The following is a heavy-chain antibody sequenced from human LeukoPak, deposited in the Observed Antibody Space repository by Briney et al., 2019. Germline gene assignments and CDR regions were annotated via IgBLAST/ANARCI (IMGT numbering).Heavy chain of an antibody. CDR3: AKRSVRGSLLDY. CDR1: GFTFSGYS. V-gene: IGHV3-30*04. CDR2: ISYDGGNQ. Sequence: GGSLRLSCAASGFTFSGYSMHWVRQAPGKGLEWVAVISYDGGNQYYADSVKGRFTTSRDNSKNTLYLQMNSLRAEDTAVYYCAKRSVRGSLLDYWGQGTLVTVSS. D-gene: IGHD3-10*01. J-gene: IGHJ4*02.